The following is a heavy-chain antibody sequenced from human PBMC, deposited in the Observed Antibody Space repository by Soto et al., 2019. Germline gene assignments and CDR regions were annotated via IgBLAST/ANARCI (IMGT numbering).Heavy chain of an antibody. D-gene: IGHD3-3*01. V-gene: IGHV5-51*01. Sequence: PGESLKISCKGSGDSFTTDWIGWVRQMPGKGLEWMGVIYPGDSRTRYSPPFQGRVTISADKSISTAYLQWNSLQASDTAMYYCARRRFLSPESRPWGQGTLVTVSS. J-gene: IGHJ5*02. CDR3: ARRRFLSPESRP. CDR1: GDSFTTDW. CDR2: IYPGDSRT.